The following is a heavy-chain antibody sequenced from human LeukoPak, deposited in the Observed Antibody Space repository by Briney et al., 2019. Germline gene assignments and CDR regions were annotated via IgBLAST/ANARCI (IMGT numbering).Heavy chain of an antibody. Sequence: GGSLRLSCAASGFTFSSYSMNWVRQAPGKGLEWVSSISSSSSYIYYADSVKGRFTISRDNAKNSLYLQMNSLRAEDTAVYYCASRGLEWELRDAFDIWGQGTMVTVSS. D-gene: IGHD1-26*01. V-gene: IGHV3-21*01. CDR3: ASRGLEWELRDAFDI. CDR1: GFTFSSYS. J-gene: IGHJ3*02. CDR2: ISSSSSYI.